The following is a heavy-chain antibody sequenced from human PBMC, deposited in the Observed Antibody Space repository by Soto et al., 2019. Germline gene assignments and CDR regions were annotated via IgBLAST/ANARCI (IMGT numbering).Heavy chain of an antibody. CDR2: IIPIFGTA. Sequence: SSVKVSCKASGGTFSSYAISWVRQAPGQGLEWMGGIIPIFGTANYAQKFQGRVTITADESASTAYMELSSLRSEDTAVYYCARSLPLDPFYYYYGMDVWGPGTTVTVSS. V-gene: IGHV1-69*13. D-gene: IGHD1-1*01. CDR1: GGTFSSYA. CDR3: ARSLPLDPFYYYYGMDV. J-gene: IGHJ6*02.